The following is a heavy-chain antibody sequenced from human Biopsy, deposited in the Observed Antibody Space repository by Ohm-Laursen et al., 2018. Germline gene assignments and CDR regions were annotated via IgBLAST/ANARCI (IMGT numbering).Heavy chain of an antibody. CDR3: ARDRGYYSDRTVPGYFDL. CDR2: VYYTGST. CDR1: GDSISRYY. V-gene: IGHV4-59*01. Sequence: SDTLSLTCAVSGDSISRYYWCWIRQPPGKGLERIGYVYYTGSTGYNPTLQSRVTISIDTSKNHFSLRLRSVTPADMAIYYCARDRGYYSDRTVPGYFDLWGRGTLVTVSS. J-gene: IGHJ2*01. D-gene: IGHD3-22*01.